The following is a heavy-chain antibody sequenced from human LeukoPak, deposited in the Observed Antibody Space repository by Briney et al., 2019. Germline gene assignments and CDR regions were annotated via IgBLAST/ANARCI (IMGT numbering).Heavy chain of an antibody. V-gene: IGHV3-21*01. CDR1: GFTFRNYA. CDR2: ISSSSSYI. J-gene: IGHJ4*02. D-gene: IGHD2-15*01. CDR3: ARVLGTYSTRGIDY. Sequence: GGSLRLSCAASGFTFRNYAMSWVRQAPGKGLEWVSSISSSSSYIYYADSVKGRFTISRDNAKNSLYLQMNSLRAEDTAVYYCARVLGTYSTRGIDYWGQGTLVTVSS.